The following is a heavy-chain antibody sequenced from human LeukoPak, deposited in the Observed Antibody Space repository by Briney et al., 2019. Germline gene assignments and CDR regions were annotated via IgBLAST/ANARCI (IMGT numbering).Heavy chain of an antibody. J-gene: IGHJ4*02. D-gene: IGHD2-21*01. V-gene: IGHV3-23*01. Sequence: PGGSLRLSCAPSGVTFSNYAMNWVRQAPGNGLAWVSTISRGGGRTYYSYSDKGRFTNSRDNTKHTLYMQMYSLRVDDTAVYYSVKIQGVSVNCGGPTCYDYYDFWGLGTLVTVSS. CDR1: GVTFSNYA. CDR3: VKIQGVSVNCGGPTCYDYYDF. CDR2: ISRGGGRT.